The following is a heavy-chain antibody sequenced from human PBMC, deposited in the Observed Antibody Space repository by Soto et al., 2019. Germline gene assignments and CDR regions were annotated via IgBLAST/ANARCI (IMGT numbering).Heavy chain of an antibody. J-gene: IGHJ6*02. CDR2: ISAYNGNR. CDR3: AKDPPITGSLRGTPLMDV. Sequence: AAVKVSCKASGFPFTTYGFSWVRRAPGQGLEWMGWISAYNGNRNYAQKFQGRVTMTTDTSTSTVYMELRSLTSDDTAVYYCAKDPPITGSLRGTPLMDVWGQGTTVTVSS. D-gene: IGHD1-20*01. V-gene: IGHV1-18*04. CDR1: GFPFTTYG.